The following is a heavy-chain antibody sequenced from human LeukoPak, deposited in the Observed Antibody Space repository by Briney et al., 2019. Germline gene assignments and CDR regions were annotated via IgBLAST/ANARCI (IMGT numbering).Heavy chain of an antibody. D-gene: IGHD3-10*01. CDR1: GFTFNDYG. CDR2: LNWNGDVT. V-gene: IGHV3-20*04. Sequence: PGGSLRLSCAASGFTFNDYGMTWVRQAPGKGLEWVSGLNWNGDVTRYADAVEGRFTISRDNTKNSLYLQMDSLRAEDTAFYYCARGYGAGNYRRPYYGMDVWGQGTTVTVSS. J-gene: IGHJ6*02. CDR3: ARGYGAGNYRRPYYGMDV.